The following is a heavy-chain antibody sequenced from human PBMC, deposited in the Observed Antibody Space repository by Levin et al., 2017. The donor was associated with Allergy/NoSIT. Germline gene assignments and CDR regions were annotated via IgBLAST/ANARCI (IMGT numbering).Heavy chain of an antibody. D-gene: IGHD3-10*01. CDR2: INPNSGGT. V-gene: IGHV1-2*02. CDR3: ARGEAIKGSGSYYILEFDY. CDR1: GYTFTGYY. J-gene: IGHJ4*02. Sequence: GASVKVSCKASGYTFTGYYMHWVRQAPGQGLEWMGWINPNSGGTNYAQKFQGRVTMTRDTSISTAYMELSRLRSDDTAVYYCARGEAIKGSGSYYILEFDYWGQGTLVTVSS.